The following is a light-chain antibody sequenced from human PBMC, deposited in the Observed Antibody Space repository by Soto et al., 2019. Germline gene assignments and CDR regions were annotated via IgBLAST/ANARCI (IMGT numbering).Light chain of an antibody. CDR2: AAS. Sequence: DIQLTQSPSFLSASVGDRVTITCRASQGISSYLAWYQQKPGKAPKLLIYAASTLQSGVPSRFSGSGSGTEFTLTISSLQPEDFATYYCQQLKSYPPGVYTFGQGTKLEIK. CDR3: QQLKSYPPGVYT. CDR1: QGISSY. J-gene: IGKJ2*01. V-gene: IGKV1-9*01.